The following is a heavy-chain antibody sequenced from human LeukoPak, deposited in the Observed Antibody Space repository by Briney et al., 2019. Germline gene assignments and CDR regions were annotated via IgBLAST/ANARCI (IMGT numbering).Heavy chain of an antibody. D-gene: IGHD6-13*01. J-gene: IGHJ4*02. CDR2: ISTYNGHT. Sequence: ASVNVSCKASGYTFIDYGVSWVRQAPGHGLEWMGWISTYNGHTYYAQKLQGIVTMTTDTSTRTAYMELRSLRSDDTAVYYCARDAAAAGPFDYWGQGTLVTVSS. V-gene: IGHV1-18*01. CDR1: GYTFIDYG. CDR3: ARDAAAAGPFDY.